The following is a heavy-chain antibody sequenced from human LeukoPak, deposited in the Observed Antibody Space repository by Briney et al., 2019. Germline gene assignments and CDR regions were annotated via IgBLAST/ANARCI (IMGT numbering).Heavy chain of an antibody. CDR2: ISSSSSYI. V-gene: IGHV3-21*01. CDR3: ARDTFDY. CDR1: GFTFSTYS. J-gene: IGHJ4*02. Sequence: GGSLRLSCTVSGFTFSTYSMNWVRQAPGKGLEWVSSISSSSSYIFYADSVKGRFTISRDNAKNSLYLQMNSLRAEDTAFYYCARDTFDYWGQGTLVTVSS.